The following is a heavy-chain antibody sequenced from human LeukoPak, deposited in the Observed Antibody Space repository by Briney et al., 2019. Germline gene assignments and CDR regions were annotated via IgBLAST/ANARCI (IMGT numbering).Heavy chain of an antibody. CDR1: GGTFSSYA. D-gene: IGHD3-3*01. CDR3: ARNYDFWSGPIYYYYYYMDV. CDR2: IIPIFGTA. Sequence: HVASVKVSCKASGGTFSSYAISWVRQAPGQGLEWMGGIIPIFGTANYAQKFQGRVTITADESTSTAYMELSSLRSEDTAVYYCARNYDFWSGPIYYYYYYMDVWGKGTTVTVS. V-gene: IGHV1-69*13. J-gene: IGHJ6*03.